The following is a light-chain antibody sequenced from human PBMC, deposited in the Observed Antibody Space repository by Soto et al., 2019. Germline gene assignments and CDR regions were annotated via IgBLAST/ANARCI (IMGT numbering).Light chain of an antibody. J-gene: IGKJ4*01. CDR3: QQYHSFPLT. Sequence: DIKMTQSPSTLSASVGERVTITCRASQGISSYLAWYHQKPGKAPKLVIFASSTLQSGVPSRFSGSGFGTEFTLTITSLQPDDFATYYCQQYHSFPLTFGGGTKVEIK. V-gene: IGKV1-16*01. CDR2: ASS. CDR1: QGISSY.